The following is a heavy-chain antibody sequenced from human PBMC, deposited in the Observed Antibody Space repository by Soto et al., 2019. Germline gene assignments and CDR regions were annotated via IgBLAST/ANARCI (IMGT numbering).Heavy chain of an antibody. V-gene: IGHV4-59*08. CDR2: IYYSGST. CDR3: AGRYGGTLDY. J-gene: IGHJ4*02. Sequence: SETLSLTCTVSGGSISSYYLSWIRQPPGKGLEWIGYIYYSGSTNYNPSLKSRVTISVDTSKNQFSLKLSSVTAADTAVYYCAGRYGGTLDYWGQGTLVTVSS. CDR1: GGSISSYY. D-gene: IGHD4-17*01.